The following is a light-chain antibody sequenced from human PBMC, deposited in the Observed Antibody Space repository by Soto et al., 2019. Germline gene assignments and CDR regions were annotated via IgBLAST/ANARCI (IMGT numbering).Light chain of an antibody. V-gene: IGLV2-11*01. CDR1: SSDVGGYDS. J-gene: IGLJ1*01. CDR2: DVN. CDR3: CSYAGRSTSV. Sequence: QSVLTQPRSVSGSPGQSVTISCTGTSSDVGGYDSVSWYQQHPGKAPKLMIYDVNKWPSGVPDRFSGSKSGNTASLTISGLQADDEADYYCCSYAGRSTSVFGTGTKVTLL.